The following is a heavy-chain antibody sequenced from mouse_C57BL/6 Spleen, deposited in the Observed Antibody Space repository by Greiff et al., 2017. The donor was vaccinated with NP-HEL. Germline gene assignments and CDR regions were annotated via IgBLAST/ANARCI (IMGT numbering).Heavy chain of an antibody. V-gene: IGHV1-15*01. CDR2: IDPETGGT. J-gene: IGHJ2*01. D-gene: IGHD4-1*02. CDR1: GYTFTDYE. CDR3: TRGSNWAYYFDY. Sequence: VKLMESGAELVRPGASVTLSCKASGYTFTDYEMHWVKQTPVHGLEWIGAIDPETGGTAYNQKFKGKAILTADKSSSTAYMELRSLTSEDSAVYYCTRGSNWAYYFDYWGQVTTLTVSS.